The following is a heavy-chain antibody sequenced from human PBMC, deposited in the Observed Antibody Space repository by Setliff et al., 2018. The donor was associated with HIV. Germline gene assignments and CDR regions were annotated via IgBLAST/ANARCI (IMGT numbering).Heavy chain of an antibody. V-gene: IGHV4-61*02. Sequence: PSETLSLTCTVSGGSISSRSYYWSWLRQPAGKGLEWIGRIYSNGKTDYNPSLKSRVTISEDTSKNQFSLKVNSVTAADTAVYYCARYRRDDYYLAAYFDSWGQGTLVTVSS. J-gene: IGHJ4*02. CDR2: IYSNGKT. CDR3: ARYRRDDYYLAAYFDS. D-gene: IGHD1-26*01. CDR1: GGSISSRSYY.